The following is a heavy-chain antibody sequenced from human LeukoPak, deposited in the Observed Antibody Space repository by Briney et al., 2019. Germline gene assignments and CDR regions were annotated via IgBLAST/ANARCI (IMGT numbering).Heavy chain of an antibody. D-gene: IGHD3-10*01. Sequence: GRSLRLSCAASGFTFSSYAMRWVRQAPGKGLEWVAVISYDGSNKYYADSVKGRFTISRDNSKNTLYLQMNSLRAEDTAVYYCARDFTMVRGVIDPSWYYYYGMDVWGQGTTVTVSS. CDR3: ARDFTMVRGVIDPSWYYYYGMDV. CDR1: GFTFSSYA. V-gene: IGHV3-30*04. J-gene: IGHJ6*02. CDR2: ISYDGSNK.